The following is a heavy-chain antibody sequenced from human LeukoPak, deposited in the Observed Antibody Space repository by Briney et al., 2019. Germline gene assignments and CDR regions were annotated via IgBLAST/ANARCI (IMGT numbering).Heavy chain of an antibody. Sequence: GGSLRLSCAASGFTLSDYYMSWIRQAPGKGLEWVSYISSSSSYTNYADSVKGRFTISRDNAKNSLYLQMNSLRAEDTAVYYCARANIVVVTAIQKSCYFDYWGQGTLVTVSS. V-gene: IGHV3-11*06. CDR1: GFTLSDYY. CDR2: ISSSSSYT. J-gene: IGHJ4*02. D-gene: IGHD2-21*02. CDR3: ARANIVVVTAIQKSCYFDY.